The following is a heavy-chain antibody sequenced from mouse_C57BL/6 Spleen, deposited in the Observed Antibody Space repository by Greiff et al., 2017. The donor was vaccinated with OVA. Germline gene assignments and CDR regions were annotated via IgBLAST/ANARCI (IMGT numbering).Heavy chain of an antibody. CDR1: GFTFSDYG. V-gene: IGHV5-17*01. Sequence: EVMLVESGGGLVKPGGSLKLSCAASGFTFSDYGMHWVRQAPEKGLEWVAYISSGSSTIYYADTVQGRFTISRDNAKNTLFLQMTSLRSEDTAMYYCARGGCSTVVAHYYAMDYWGQGTSVTVSS. CDR2: ISSGSSTI. CDR3: ARGGCSTVVAHYYAMDY. D-gene: IGHD1-1*01. J-gene: IGHJ4*01.